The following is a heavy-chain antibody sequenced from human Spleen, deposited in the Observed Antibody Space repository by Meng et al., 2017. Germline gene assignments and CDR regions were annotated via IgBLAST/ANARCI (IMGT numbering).Heavy chain of an antibody. CDR3: THDNDGYYTFVF. CDR1: GITFTDAW. CDR2: IKSKGAGETT. Sequence: GGSLRLSCTVSGITFTDAWMTWVRQAPGRGLEWIGRIKSKGAGETTDYAAPVRGRFTLSRDDSKNMVYLQMNSLTSEDTAMYYCTHDNDGYYTFVFWGQGTLVTVSS. J-gene: IGHJ4*02. V-gene: IGHV3-15*01. D-gene: IGHD3-3*01.